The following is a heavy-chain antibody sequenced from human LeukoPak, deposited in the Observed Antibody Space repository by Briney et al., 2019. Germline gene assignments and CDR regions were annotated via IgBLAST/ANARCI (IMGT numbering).Heavy chain of an antibody. CDR2: IWYDGSNK. Sequence: GGSLRLSCAASGFTFSSYGMHWVRQAPGKGLEWVAVIWYDGSNKYYADSVKGRFTISRDNSKNTLYLQMNSLRAEDTAVYYCARDAGPHYDSSAYGMDVWGQETTVTVSS. D-gene: IGHD3-22*01. CDR3: ARDAGPHYDSSAYGMDV. CDR1: GFTFSSYG. J-gene: IGHJ6*02. V-gene: IGHV3-33*01.